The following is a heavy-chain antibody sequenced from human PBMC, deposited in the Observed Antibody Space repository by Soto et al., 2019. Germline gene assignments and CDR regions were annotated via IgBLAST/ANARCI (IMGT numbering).Heavy chain of an antibody. CDR3: AKAIHSLKYSILTPFDY. CDR1: GFTFSSYA. CDR2: ISGSGGST. V-gene: IGHV3-23*01. Sequence: GGSLRLSCAASGFTFSSYAMSWVRQAPGKGLEWVSAISGSGGSTYYADSVKGRFTISRDNSKNTLYLQMNSLRAEDTAVYYCAKAIHSLKYSILTPFDYWGQGTLVTVSS. J-gene: IGHJ4*02. D-gene: IGHD4-4*01.